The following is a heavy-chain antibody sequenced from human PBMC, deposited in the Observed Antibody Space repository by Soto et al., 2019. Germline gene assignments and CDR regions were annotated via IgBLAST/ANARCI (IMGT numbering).Heavy chain of an antibody. CDR2: ISSSSSTI. D-gene: IGHD3-9*01. CDR1: GFTFSSYS. J-gene: IGHJ4*02. Sequence: PGGSLRLSCAASGFTFSSYSMNWVRQAPGKGLEWVSYISSSSSTIYYADSVKGRFTISRDNAKNSLYLQMNSLRDEDTAVYYCARTITYYDILTGYYSPLDYWGQGTLVTAPQ. CDR3: ARTITYYDILTGYYSPLDY. V-gene: IGHV3-48*02.